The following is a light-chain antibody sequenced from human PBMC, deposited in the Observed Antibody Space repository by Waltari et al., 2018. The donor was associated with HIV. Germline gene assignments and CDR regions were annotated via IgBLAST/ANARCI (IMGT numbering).Light chain of an antibody. J-gene: IGLJ2*01. CDR1: SSNIGDNT. CDR3: ATWDDSLNGHVV. Sequence: QSVLTQPPSASGTPGQRVTISCSGSSSNIGDNTVHWYQQLPGTAPKLLLYTKTHRPSGVPDRFSGCKAGTSSSLAISGLRSEDEADYYCATWDDSLNGHVVFGGGTKLTVL. CDR2: TKT. V-gene: IGLV1-44*01.